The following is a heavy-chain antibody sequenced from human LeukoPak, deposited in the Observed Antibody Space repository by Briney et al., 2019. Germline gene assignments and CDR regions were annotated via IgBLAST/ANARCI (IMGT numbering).Heavy chain of an antibody. J-gene: IGHJ4*02. D-gene: IGHD3-9*01. CDR3: ASGGLQSRYLDH. Sequence: PSGTLSLTCAVSGGSISSSTWWTWVRLPPGKGLEWIGEVLYSGSTNLNPSLKSRLTMSVDESKHEFSLRLTSVTAADTALYYCASGGLQSRYLDHWGRGTLVIVSS. CDR2: VLYSGST. CDR1: GGSISSSTW. V-gene: IGHV4-4*02.